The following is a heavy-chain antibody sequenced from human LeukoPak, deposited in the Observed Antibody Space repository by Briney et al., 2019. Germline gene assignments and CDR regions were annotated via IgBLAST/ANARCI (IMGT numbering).Heavy chain of an antibody. V-gene: IGHV3-30*18. Sequence: GGSLRLSCAASGFTFSSYGMHWVRQAPGKGLEWVAVISYDGSNKYYADSVKGRFTISRDNSKNTLYLQMNSLRAEDTAVYYCAKEHTYSSSWYDYYYGMDVWGQGTTVTVSS. CDR1: GFTFSSYG. D-gene: IGHD6-13*01. CDR3: AKEHTYSSSWYDYYYGMDV. J-gene: IGHJ6*02. CDR2: ISYDGSNK.